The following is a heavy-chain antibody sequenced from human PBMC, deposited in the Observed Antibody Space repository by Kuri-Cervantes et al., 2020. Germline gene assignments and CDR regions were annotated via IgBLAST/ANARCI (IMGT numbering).Heavy chain of an antibody. CDR3: ARSITMVRGYGMDV. CDR1: GFTFSSYW. CDR2: IKQDGSEK. D-gene: IGHD3-10*01. Sequence: GGSLRLSCAASGFTFSSYWMSWVRQAPGKGLEWVANIKQDGSEKYYADSVKGRFTISRDNAKNSLYLQMNSLRAEDTAVYYCARSITMVRGYGMDVWGQGTTVTVSS. J-gene: IGHJ6*02. V-gene: IGHV3-7*03.